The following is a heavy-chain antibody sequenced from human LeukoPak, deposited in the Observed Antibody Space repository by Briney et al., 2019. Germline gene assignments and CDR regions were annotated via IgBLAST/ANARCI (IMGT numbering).Heavy chain of an antibody. CDR1: GFTFSSYA. V-gene: IGHV3-23*01. D-gene: IGHD2-15*01. Sequence: GGSLRLSCAASGFTFSSYAMSWVRQAPGKGLEGVSAISGSGGRTYYADSVKGRFTISRDNSKNTLYLQMNSLRAEDTAVYYCAKFPLGCSGGSCYAYYWRQGTLVTVSS. CDR3: AKFPLGCSGGSCYAYY. CDR2: ISGSGGRT. J-gene: IGHJ4*02.